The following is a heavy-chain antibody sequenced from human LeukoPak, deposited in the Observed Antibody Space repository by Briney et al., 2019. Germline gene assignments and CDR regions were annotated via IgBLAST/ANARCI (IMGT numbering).Heavy chain of an antibody. D-gene: IGHD6-6*01. J-gene: IGHJ4*02. CDR3: AKKVGLVSAPLYYFDL. CDR1: GFTFSSYA. V-gene: IGHV3-23*01. CDR2: TSGPGGSR. Sequence: GGSLRLSCAASGFTFSSYAMSWVRQAPGKGLEWVSATSGPGGSRDYADSVKGRFTISRDNSKNTLYLQMNSLRAEDTAIYYCAKKVGLVSAPLYYFDLWGQGTLVTVSS.